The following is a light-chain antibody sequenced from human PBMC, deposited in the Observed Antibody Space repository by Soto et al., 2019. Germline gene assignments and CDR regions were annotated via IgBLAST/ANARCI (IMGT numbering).Light chain of an antibody. CDR3: ASYTSARIRV. CDR1: RSDLGAYNS. CDR2: DVS. Sequence: QSALTQPDSVSASPGQSITISCTGTRSDLGAYNSVSWYQQHPGKDPQLMIYDVSYRPSGISSRFSGSKSGNTASLTISGLQADDDADYYCASYTSARIRVFGGGTKLNVL. J-gene: IGLJ2*01. V-gene: IGLV2-14*03.